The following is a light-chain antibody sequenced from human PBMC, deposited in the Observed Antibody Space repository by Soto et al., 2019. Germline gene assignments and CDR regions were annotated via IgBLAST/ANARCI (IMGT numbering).Light chain of an antibody. CDR1: QGGSSY. V-gene: IGKV1-12*01. Sequence: DIQMTQSPSSVSASVGDRVTITCRASQGGSSYLAWYQQKPAKAPRLLIYAASRLQRWVPSRFSGSGSGTDCTLTISSLPPEDFATYYFHQSNCFPTTFGPGTKVDSK. J-gene: IGKJ3*01. CDR2: AAS. CDR3: HQSNCFPTT.